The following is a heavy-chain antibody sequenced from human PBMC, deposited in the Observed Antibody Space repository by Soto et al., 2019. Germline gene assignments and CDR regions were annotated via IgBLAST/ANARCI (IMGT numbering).Heavy chain of an antibody. J-gene: IGHJ4*02. CDR3: ASTRGFLEWLLPDY. CDR1: GFTFSSYG. V-gene: IGHV3-30*03. D-gene: IGHD3-3*01. Sequence: GGSLRLSCAASGFTFSSYGMNWVRQAPGKGLEWVAVISYDGSNKYYADSVKGRFTISRDNYKNTLYLQMNSLRVEDTAVYYWASTRGFLEWLLPDYWGQGTLVTVSS. CDR2: ISYDGSNK.